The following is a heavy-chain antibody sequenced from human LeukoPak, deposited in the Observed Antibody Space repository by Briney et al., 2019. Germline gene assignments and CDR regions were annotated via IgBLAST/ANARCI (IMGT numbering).Heavy chain of an antibody. Sequence: PGGSLRLSCADSGFTFSSYSMHWVRQTPGKGLEWVAIISYDGSNIYYADSVKGRFTISRDNSKNTLYLQMNSLRREDTAVYYCARDNGSGWYYFDYWGQGTLVTVSS. CDR2: ISYDGSNI. CDR1: GFTFSSYS. CDR3: ARDNGSGWYYFDY. D-gene: IGHD6-19*01. J-gene: IGHJ4*02. V-gene: IGHV3-30*04.